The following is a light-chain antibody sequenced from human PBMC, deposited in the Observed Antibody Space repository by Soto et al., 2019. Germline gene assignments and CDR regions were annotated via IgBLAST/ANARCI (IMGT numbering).Light chain of an antibody. CDR1: SSDVGSYNL. V-gene: IGLV2-23*03. Sequence: QSVLTQPASVSGSPGQSITISCTGTSSDVGSYNLISWYQQHTGKAPKLMIYECSKRPSGVSNRFSGSNSGNTASLTIYGLQAEDEADSSCCSYAGSSTFDVVFGGGTKLTVL. CDR2: ECS. J-gene: IGLJ2*01. CDR3: CSYAGSSTFDVV.